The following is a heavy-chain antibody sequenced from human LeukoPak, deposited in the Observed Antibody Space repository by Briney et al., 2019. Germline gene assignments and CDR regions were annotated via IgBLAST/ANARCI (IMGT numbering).Heavy chain of an antibody. D-gene: IGHD3-22*01. CDR3: ARVGVDSSGYPNL. CDR1: GYTFTGSY. V-gene: IGHV1-2*02. Sequence: ASVKVCCKSSGYTFTGSYIHWVRQAPGQGLGWMGWINSNSSGTNYAEKFLGRVTMTRDTSISTAYMEMSRLTSDDTATYYCARVGVDSSGYPNLWGQGSLVTVSS. J-gene: IGHJ5*02. CDR2: INSNSSGT.